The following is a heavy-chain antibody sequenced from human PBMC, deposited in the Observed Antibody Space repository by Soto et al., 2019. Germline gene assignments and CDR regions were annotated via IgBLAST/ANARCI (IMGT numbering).Heavy chain of an antibody. V-gene: IGHV4-39*01. CDR3: SRIAVSGPRTGFDY. J-gene: IGHJ4*02. D-gene: IGHD6-19*01. Sequence: PSETLSLTCSVSGGSISTSSYLWGWVRPPPGKGLQWIGSVSHIGSTNYNPSLKSRLTISVGTSKTQSSLRLDSVTAADTAVYYCSRIAVSGPRTGFDYWGQGILVTVSS. CDR2: VSHIGST. CDR1: GGSISTSSYL.